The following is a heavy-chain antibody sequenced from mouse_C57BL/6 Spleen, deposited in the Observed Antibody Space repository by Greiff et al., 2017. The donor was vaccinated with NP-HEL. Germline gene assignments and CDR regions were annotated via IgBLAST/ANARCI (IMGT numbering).Heavy chain of an antibody. J-gene: IGHJ1*03. V-gene: IGHV1-31*01. CDR2: IYPYNGVS. CDR3: ARSLYYGSSSWYFDV. Sequence: VQLKQSGPEQVKPGASVKISCKASGYSFTGYYMHWVKQSHGNILDWIGYIYPYNGVSSYNQKFKGKATLTVDKSSSTAYMELRSLTSEDSAVYYCARSLYYGSSSWYFDVWGTGTTVTVSS. D-gene: IGHD1-1*01. CDR1: GYSFTGYY.